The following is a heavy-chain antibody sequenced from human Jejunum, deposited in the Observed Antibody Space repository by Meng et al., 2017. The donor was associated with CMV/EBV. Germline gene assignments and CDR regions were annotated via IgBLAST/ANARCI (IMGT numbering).Heavy chain of an antibody. J-gene: IGHJ4*02. V-gene: IGHV1-46*01. Sequence: SCKASGYTFTFYYMHWVRPAPGQRLEWMGLINPSGGNTNYAQKFQDRVTMTRDTSTATVYMELSSLTSEDTAVYYCAKGTQGAYLDIWGQGTLVTVSS. CDR2: INPSGGNT. CDR3: AKGTQGAYLDI. D-gene: IGHD3-16*01. CDR1: GYTFTFYY.